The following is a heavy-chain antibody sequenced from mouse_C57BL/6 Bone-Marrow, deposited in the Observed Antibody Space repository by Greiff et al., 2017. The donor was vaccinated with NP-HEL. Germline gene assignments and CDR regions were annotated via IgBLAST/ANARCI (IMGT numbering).Heavy chain of an antibody. J-gene: IGHJ2*01. CDR1: GFNIKDDY. Sequence: EVQLVESGAELVRPGASVKLSCTASGFNIKDDYMHWVKQRPEQGLEWIGWIDPENGDTEYASKFQGKATITADTSSNTAYLQLSSLTSEDTAVYYCTAYYYYFDYWGQGTTLTVSS. D-gene: IGHD1-1*01. V-gene: IGHV14-4*01. CDR2: IDPENGDT. CDR3: TAYYYYFDY.